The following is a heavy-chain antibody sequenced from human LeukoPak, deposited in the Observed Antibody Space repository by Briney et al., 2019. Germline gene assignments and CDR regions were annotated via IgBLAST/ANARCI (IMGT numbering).Heavy chain of an antibody. CDR1: GFTFSSYS. CDR2: ISSSSSYI. Sequence: PGGSLRLSCAASGFTFSSYSMNWVRQAPGKGLEWVSSISSSSSYIYYADSVKGRLTISRDNAKNSLYLQMNSLRAEDTAVYYCARDNGYYDSSGYYADAFDIWGQGTMVTVSS. V-gene: IGHV3-21*01. J-gene: IGHJ3*02. CDR3: ARDNGYYDSSGYYADAFDI. D-gene: IGHD3-22*01.